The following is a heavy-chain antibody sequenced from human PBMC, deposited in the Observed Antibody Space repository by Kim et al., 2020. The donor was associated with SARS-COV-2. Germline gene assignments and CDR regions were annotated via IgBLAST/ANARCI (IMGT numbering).Heavy chain of an antibody. CDR1: NGSVSSRNYW. V-gene: IGHV4-30-4*01. CDR3: SRVGDDFVDY. D-gene: IGHD3-16*01. Sequence: SETLSLTCTVSNGSVSSRNYWWTWVRQPPGQGLEWIGDIYYSGNTFYNPSLKSRVSMSVDTSKNQLSLRLASVTAADTAMYYCSRVGDDFVDYLG. CDR2: IYYSGNT. J-gene: IGHJ4*01.